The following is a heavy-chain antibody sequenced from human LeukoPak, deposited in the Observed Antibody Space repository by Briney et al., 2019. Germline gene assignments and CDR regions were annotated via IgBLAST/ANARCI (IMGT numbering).Heavy chain of an antibody. CDR3: AQQVGYCSSGSCYFTY. CDR2: IASDGSST. J-gene: IGHJ1*01. CDR1: GFTFSSYW. D-gene: IGHD2-15*01. V-gene: IGHV3-74*01. Sequence: QPGGSLRLSCAASGFTFSSYWMNWVRQAPGKGLVWVSRIASDGSSTTYADSVKGRFTISRDESKNTLSLQMNSLRAEDTAVYYCAQQVGYCSSGSCYFTYWGQGTLVTVSS.